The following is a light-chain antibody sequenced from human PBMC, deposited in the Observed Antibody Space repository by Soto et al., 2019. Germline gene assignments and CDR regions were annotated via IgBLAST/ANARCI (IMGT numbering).Light chain of an antibody. CDR2: LNSDGSH. J-gene: IGLJ3*02. CDR3: QTWGTGPWV. CDR1: SGLSNYA. V-gene: IGLV4-69*01. Sequence: QLVLTQSPSASASLGASVKLTCTLSSGLSNYAIAWHQQQPEKGPRYLMKLNSDGSHSKGDGIPVRFSGSSSGAERYLTISSLQSEDEADYYCQTWGTGPWVFGGGTKLTVL.